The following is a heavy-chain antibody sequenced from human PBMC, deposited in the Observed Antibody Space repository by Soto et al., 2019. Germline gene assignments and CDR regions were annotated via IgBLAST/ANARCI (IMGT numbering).Heavy chain of an antibody. CDR2: ISAYNGNT. Sequence: VMVSCKASGYTFTSYGISWVLQAPGQGLEWMGWISAYNGNTNYAQKLQGRVTMTTDTSTSTAYMELRSLRSDDTAVYYCARAGYDILTGYYPGFDYWGQGTLVTVSS. V-gene: IGHV1-18*01. CDR3: ARAGYDILTGYYPGFDY. J-gene: IGHJ4*02. D-gene: IGHD3-9*01. CDR1: GYTFTSYG.